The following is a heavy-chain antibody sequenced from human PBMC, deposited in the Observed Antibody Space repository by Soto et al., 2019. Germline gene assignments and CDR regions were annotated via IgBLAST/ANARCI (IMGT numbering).Heavy chain of an antibody. V-gene: IGHV4-34*01. CDR1: GGSISGYY. Sequence: PSETLSLTCAVYGGSISGYYWSWIRQPPGKGLEWIGEINHSGSTNYNPSLKSRVTISVDTSKNQFSLKLSSVTAADTAVYYCARGGLRYFDWLLGYWGQGTLVTVSS. CDR3: ARGGLRYFDWLLGY. D-gene: IGHD3-9*01. CDR2: INHSGST. J-gene: IGHJ4*02.